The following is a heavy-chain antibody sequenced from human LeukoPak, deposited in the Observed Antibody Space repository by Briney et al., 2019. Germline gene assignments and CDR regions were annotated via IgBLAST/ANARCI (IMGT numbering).Heavy chain of an antibody. CDR1: GGSFSGYY. Sequence: SETLSLTCAVYGGSFSGYYWSWLRQPPGKGLEWIGEINHSGSTNYNPSLKSRVTISVDTSKNQFSLKLSSVTAADTAVYYCARGDSSGYYYIFDYWGQGTLVTVSS. D-gene: IGHD3-22*01. CDR3: ARGDSSGYYYIFDY. V-gene: IGHV4-34*01. J-gene: IGHJ4*02. CDR2: INHSGST.